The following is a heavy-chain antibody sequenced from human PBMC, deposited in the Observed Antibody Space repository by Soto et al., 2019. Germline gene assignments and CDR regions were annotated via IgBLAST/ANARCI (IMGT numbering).Heavy chain of an antibody. CDR3: ARLTLGSIVAAGADS. V-gene: IGHV3-21*01. CDR2: ISTTATYI. CDR1: GFTFSSYD. Sequence: EVQLVESGGGLVKPGGSLSLSCAASGFTFSSYDMTWVRQAPGQGLEWVSSISTTATYIYYAGSVRGRFTISRDNAKKSMYLQMNSLRAEDTAIYYCARLTLGSIVAAGADSWGQGTLVTVSS. D-gene: IGHD6-13*01. J-gene: IGHJ4*02.